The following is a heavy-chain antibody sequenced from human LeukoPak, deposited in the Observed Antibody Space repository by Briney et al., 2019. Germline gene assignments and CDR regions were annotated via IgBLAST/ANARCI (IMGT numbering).Heavy chain of an antibody. Sequence: GRSLRLSCAASGFTFSSYGMHWVRQAPGKGLEWVAVISYDGSNKYYADSVKGRFTISRDNSKSTLYLQMNSLRAEDTAVYYCAKLGCSSTSCYANFDYWGQGTLVTVSS. CDR3: AKLGCSSTSCYANFDY. V-gene: IGHV3-30*18. J-gene: IGHJ4*02. D-gene: IGHD2-2*01. CDR2: ISYDGSNK. CDR1: GFTFSSYG.